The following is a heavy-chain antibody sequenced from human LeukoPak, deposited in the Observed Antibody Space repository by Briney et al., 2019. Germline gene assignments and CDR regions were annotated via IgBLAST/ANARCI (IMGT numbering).Heavy chain of an antibody. Sequence: PGGSLRLSCAASGFIFSNAWMSWVRQAPGKGLEWVGRIKRKTDGGTTGYAAPVKGRFTISRDDSKNTLYLQMNSLKTEDTAVYYCTTDHQTTVSPYYYYYYMDVWGKGTTVTVSS. CDR1: GFIFSNAW. J-gene: IGHJ6*03. CDR3: TTDHQTTVSPYYYYYYMDV. D-gene: IGHD4-11*01. CDR2: IKRKTDGGTT. V-gene: IGHV3-15*01.